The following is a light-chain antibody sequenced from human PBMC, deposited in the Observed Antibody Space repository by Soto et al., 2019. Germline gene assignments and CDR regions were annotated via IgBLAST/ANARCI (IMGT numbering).Light chain of an antibody. CDR3: LLDFRYFWA. Sequence: AIQLTQSPSSLYASVGDRVTITCRASQAIRTALGWYQQKPGKVPKLLIYAASILQSGVPSRFSGSGSGTDFTLTISSLQPEDFATYYCLLDFRYFWAFGRGTKVDSK. CDR1: QAIRTA. J-gene: IGKJ1*01. V-gene: IGKV1-6*01. CDR2: AAS.